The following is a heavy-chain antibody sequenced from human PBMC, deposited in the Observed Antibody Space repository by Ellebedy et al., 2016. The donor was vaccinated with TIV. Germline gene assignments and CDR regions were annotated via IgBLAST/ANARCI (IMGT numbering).Heavy chain of an antibody. D-gene: IGHD7-27*01. CDR1: GFTFDDYA. Sequence: SLKISXAASGFTFDDYAMHWVRQAPGKGLEWVSGISWRGHYIGYADSVRGRFTISRDNAKSSLYLQMNSLRIEDTAVYYCTKDLLRGIWGGSGRDYWGQGTLVTVSP. J-gene: IGHJ4*02. V-gene: IGHV3-9*01. CDR3: TKDLLRGIWGGSGRDY. CDR2: ISWRGHYI.